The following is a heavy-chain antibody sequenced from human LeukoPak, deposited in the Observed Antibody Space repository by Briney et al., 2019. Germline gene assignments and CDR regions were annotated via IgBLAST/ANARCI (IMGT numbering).Heavy chain of an antibody. CDR2: IKLDGSEK. V-gene: IGHV3-7*03. CDR1: GFTFGKYW. CDR3: ARDQYDTWSRRGNFDS. Sequence: GSLRLSCVASGFTFGKYWMSWVRQAPGKGLEWVANIKLDGSEKNYVDSVKGRLTISRDNTKNSLYLQMNSLRVEDTAVFYCARDQYDTWSRRGNFDSWGQGTLVIVSS. D-gene: IGHD3-3*01. J-gene: IGHJ4*02.